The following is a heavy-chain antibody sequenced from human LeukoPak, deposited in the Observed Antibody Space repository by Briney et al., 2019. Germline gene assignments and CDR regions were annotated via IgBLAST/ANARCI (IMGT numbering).Heavy chain of an antibody. CDR2: IIPIFGTA. J-gene: IGHJ5*02. D-gene: IGHD6-19*01. Sequence: SVKVSCKASGGTFSSYAISWVRQAPGQGLEWMGGIIPIFGTANYAQKFQGRVTITADESTSTAYMELSSLRSEDTAVYYCAREGSSGWYWFDPWGQGTLVTVSS. V-gene: IGHV1-69*13. CDR3: AREGSSGWYWFDP. CDR1: GGTFSSYA.